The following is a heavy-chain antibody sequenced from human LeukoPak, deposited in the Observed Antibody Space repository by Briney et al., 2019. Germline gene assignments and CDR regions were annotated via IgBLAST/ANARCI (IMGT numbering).Heavy chain of an antibody. V-gene: IGHV1-2*02. J-gene: IGHJ5*02. CDR2: INPNSGGT. D-gene: IGHD1-7*01. Sequence: GASVKVSCKASGYTFTGYYMHWVRQAPGQGLEWMGWINPNSGGTNYAQKFQGRVTMTRDTSISTAYMEPSRLRSDDTAVYYCAREFQSGSELELGSPWFDPWGQGTLVTVSS. CDR1: GYTFTGYY. CDR3: AREFQSGSELELGSPWFDP.